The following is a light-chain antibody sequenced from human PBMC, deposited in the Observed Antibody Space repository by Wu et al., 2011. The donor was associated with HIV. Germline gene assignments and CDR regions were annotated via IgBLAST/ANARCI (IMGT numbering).Light chain of an antibody. J-gene: IGKJ5*01. CDR1: RSISGT. V-gene: IGKV3-11*01. Sequence: TATLSCRADRSISGTLAWYQQKPGQALRLLIYDASNRATGVPARFSGSGSFTDFTFTISSLEPEDSAVYYCQQHSNWPLTFGHGTRLEIK. CDR2: DAS. CDR3: QQHSNWPLT.